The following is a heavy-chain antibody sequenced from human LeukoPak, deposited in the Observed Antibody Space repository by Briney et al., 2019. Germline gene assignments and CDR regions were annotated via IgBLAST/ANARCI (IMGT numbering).Heavy chain of an antibody. CDR3: ARGLGNFWSGYSNWFDP. D-gene: IGHD3-3*01. V-gene: IGHV4-61*02. Sequence: SETLSLTCTVSGGSISSGSYYWSWIRQPAGKGLEWIGRIYTSGSTNYNPSLKSRVTISVDTSKNQFSLKLSSVTAADTAVYYCARGLGNFWSGYSNWFDPWGQGTLVTVSS. CDR1: GGSISSGSYY. CDR2: IYTSGST. J-gene: IGHJ5*02.